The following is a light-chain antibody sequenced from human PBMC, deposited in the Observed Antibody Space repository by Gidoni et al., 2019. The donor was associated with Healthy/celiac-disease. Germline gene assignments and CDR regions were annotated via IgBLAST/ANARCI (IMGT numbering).Light chain of an antibody. J-gene: IGLJ2*01. CDR3: SSYTSSSTLVV. CDR2: DVS. V-gene: IGLV2-14*01. Sequence: QSALTQPASVSGSPGPSITISCTGTSSDVGGYNYVSWYQQHPGKAPKLMIYDVSNRPPGVSNRFSGSKSGNTASLTISGLQAEDEADYYCSSYTSSSTLVVFGGGTKLTVL. CDR1: SSDVGGYNY.